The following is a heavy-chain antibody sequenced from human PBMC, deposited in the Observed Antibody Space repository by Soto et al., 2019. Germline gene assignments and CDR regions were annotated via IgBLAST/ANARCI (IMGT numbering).Heavy chain of an antibody. V-gene: IGHV4-39*01. D-gene: IGHD3-10*01. CDR1: GGSISSGGCY. CDR3: ATHQGYYGSGSYCFDY. Sequence: SETLSLTCTVSGGSISSGGCYWGWIRQPPGKGLEWIGSIYYSGSTYYNPSLKSRVTISVDTSKNQFSLKLSSVTAADAAVYYCATHQGYYGSGSYCFDYWGLGTQVTVSS. J-gene: IGHJ4*02. CDR2: IYYSGST.